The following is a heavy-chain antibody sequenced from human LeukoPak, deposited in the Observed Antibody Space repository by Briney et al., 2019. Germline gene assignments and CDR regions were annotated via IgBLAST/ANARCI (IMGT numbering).Heavy chain of an antibody. D-gene: IGHD3-10*01. CDR3: ANSRAALVVRGVGPHS. CDR2: ISGSGSGT. CDR1: GFTFSNYA. Sequence: PGGSLRLSCAASGFTFSNYAMSWVRQAPGKGLEWVSAISGSGSGTYYADSVKGRFTISRDNSKNTLYLQMNSLRAEDTAVYFCANSRAALVVRGVGPHSWGQGTLVTVSS. V-gene: IGHV3-23*01. J-gene: IGHJ4*02.